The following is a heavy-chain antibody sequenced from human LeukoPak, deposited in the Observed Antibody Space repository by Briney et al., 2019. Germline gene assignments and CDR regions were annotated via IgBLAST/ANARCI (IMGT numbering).Heavy chain of an antibody. Sequence: SETLSLTCTVSGGSISSYYWNWIRQPPGKGLEWIGYIYYTGSTNYRPSLKSRVTISVDTSRNQFSLKLSSVTAADTAVYYCARLRLPLSVTTPRINWYFDLWGRGTLVTVSS. CDR2: IYYTGST. J-gene: IGHJ2*01. CDR3: ARLRLPLSVTTPRINWYFDL. D-gene: IGHD4-17*01. V-gene: IGHV4-59*08. CDR1: GGSISSYY.